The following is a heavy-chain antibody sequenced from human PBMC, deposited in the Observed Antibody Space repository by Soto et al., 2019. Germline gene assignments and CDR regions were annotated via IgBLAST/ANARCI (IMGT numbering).Heavy chain of an antibody. CDR2: ISWNSGSI. J-gene: IGHJ6*02. D-gene: IGHD2-15*01. Sequence: EVQLVESGGGLVQPGRSLRLSCAASGFTFDDYAMHWVRQAPGKGLEWVSGISWNSGSIGYADSVKGRFTISRDNAKNSLYLQMNSLRAEDTALYYCAKDIGGGGKYGMDVWGQWTTVTVSS. CDR3: AKDIGGGGKYGMDV. V-gene: IGHV3-9*01. CDR1: GFTFDDYA.